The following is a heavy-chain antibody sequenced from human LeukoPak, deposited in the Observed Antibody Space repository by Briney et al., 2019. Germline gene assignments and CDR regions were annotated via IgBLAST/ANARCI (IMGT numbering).Heavy chain of an antibody. J-gene: IGHJ3*02. D-gene: IGHD5-12*01. CDR3: ARAQRVDIVGTSPDVFDI. CDR2: ISSSSTI. V-gene: IGHV3-48*01. Sequence: PGGSLRLSCAASGFTFSSYSMNWVRQAPGKGLEWVSYISSSSTIYYADSVKGRFTISRDNAKNSLYLQMNSLRAEDTAVYYCARAQRVDIVGTSPDVFDIWGQGTMVIVSS. CDR1: GFTFSSYS.